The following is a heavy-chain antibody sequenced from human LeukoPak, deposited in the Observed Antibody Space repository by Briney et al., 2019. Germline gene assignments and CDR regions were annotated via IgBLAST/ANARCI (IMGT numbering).Heavy chain of an antibody. J-gene: IGHJ3*02. D-gene: IGHD6-13*01. V-gene: IGHV3-21*01. CDR1: GFTFSSYS. CDR3: ARVKGQLVQGGQALDI. Sequence: GGSLRLSCAASGFTFSSYSMNWVRQAPGKGLEWVSSISSSSSYIYYADSVKGRFTISRDNAKNSLYLQMNSLRAEDTAVYYCARVKGQLVQGGQALDIWGQGTMVTVSS. CDR2: ISSSSSYI.